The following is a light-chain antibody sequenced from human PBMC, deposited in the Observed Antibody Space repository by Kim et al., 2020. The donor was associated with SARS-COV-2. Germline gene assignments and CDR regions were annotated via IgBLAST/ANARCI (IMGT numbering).Light chain of an antibody. J-gene: IGLJ2*01. CDR2: DNN. CDR3: GTWDSSLSAV. V-gene: IGLV1-51*01. CDR1: SSNIGNNY. Sequence: QSVLTQPPSVSAAPGQKVTISYSGSSSNIGNNYVSWYQQLPGTAPKLLIYDNNKRPSGIPDRFSGSKSGTSATLGITGLQTGDEADYYCGTWDSSLSAVFGGGTQLTVL.